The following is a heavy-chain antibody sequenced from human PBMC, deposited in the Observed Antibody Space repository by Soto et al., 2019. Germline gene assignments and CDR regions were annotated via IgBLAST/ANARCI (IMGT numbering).Heavy chain of an antibody. CDR3: AKEGVDTAMVILYYYYGMDV. J-gene: IGHJ6*02. D-gene: IGHD5-18*01. CDR1: GFTFSSYA. Sequence: EVQLLESGGGLVQPGGSLRLSCAASGFTFSSYAMSWVRQAPGKGLEWVSAISGSGGSTYYADSVKGRFTISRDNSKNTLYLQVSSLRAEDTAVYYCAKEGVDTAMVILYYYYGMDVWGQGTTVTVSS. CDR2: ISGSGGST. V-gene: IGHV3-23*01.